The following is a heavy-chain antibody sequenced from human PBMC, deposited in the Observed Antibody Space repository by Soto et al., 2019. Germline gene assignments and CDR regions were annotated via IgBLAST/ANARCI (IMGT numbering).Heavy chain of an antibody. D-gene: IGHD3-22*01. J-gene: IGHJ5*02. V-gene: IGHV4-30-4*01. CDR2: IYYSGST. Sequence: PSETLSLTCTVSGGSISSGDYYWSWIRQPPGKGLEWIGYIYYSGSTYYNPSLKSRVTISVDTSKNQFSLKLRSLTAADTAVYYCARVRDSSGYYHNWFDPWGQGTLVTVS. CDR3: ARVRDSSGYYHNWFDP. CDR1: GGSISSGDYY.